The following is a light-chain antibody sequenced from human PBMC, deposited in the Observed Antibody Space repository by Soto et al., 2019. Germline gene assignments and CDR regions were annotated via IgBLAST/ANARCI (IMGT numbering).Light chain of an antibody. CDR3: QQRSTWPPRT. CDR2: DAS. V-gene: IGKV3-11*01. Sequence: EIVLTQSPATLSLSPGERATLSCRASQGVSNYLAWYQQKPGQAPRLLIYDASNRATGIPARFSGSGSGTDFTLTISSLEPEDFAVYYCQQRSTWPPRTFGQGTKLEIK. J-gene: IGKJ2*01. CDR1: QGVSNY.